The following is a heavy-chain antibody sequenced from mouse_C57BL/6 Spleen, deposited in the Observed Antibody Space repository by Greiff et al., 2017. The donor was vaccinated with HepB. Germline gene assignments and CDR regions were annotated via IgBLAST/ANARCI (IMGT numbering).Heavy chain of an antibody. V-gene: IGHV1-82*01. D-gene: IGHD2-5*01. CDR1: GYAFSSSW. Sequence: VQRVESGPELVKPGASVKISCKASGYAFSSSWMNWVKQRPGKGLEWIGRIYPGDGDTNYNGKFKGKATLTADKSSSTAYMQLSSLTSEDSAVYFCAGAYYSNYEKSFAYWGQGTLVTVSA. CDR2: IYPGDGDT. J-gene: IGHJ3*01. CDR3: AGAYYSNYEKSFAY.